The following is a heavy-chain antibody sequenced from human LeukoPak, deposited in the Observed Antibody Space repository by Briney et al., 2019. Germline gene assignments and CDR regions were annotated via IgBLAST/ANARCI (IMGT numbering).Heavy chain of an antibody. CDR1: GFTFSSYW. J-gene: IGHJ6*03. D-gene: IGHD1-7*01. Sequence: GGSLRLSCAASGFTFSSYWMSWVRQAPGKGLEGVANIKQDGSEMYYVDSVKGRFTISRDNAKNSLYLQMNSLRDEDTALYYCARETTPDYDYYYIDVWGKGTTVTVSS. CDR2: IKQDGSEM. V-gene: IGHV3-7*01. CDR3: ARETTPDYDYYYIDV.